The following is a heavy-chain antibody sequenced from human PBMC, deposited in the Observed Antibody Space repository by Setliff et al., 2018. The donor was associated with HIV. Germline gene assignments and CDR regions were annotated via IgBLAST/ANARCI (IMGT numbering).Heavy chain of an antibody. V-gene: IGHV3-7*03. CDR1: GFAFSSYT. D-gene: IGHD3-22*01. CDR2: IKQDGGDE. CDR3: AKDRNRFYYDSSGYPDY. J-gene: IGHJ4*02. Sequence: GGSLRLSCAASGFAFSSYTMDWVRQAPGKGLEWVANIKQDGGDEYYVDAVKGRFTISRDNAKNSLYLQMNSLRAEDTAVYYCAKDRNRFYYDSSGYPDYWGQGTLVTVSS.